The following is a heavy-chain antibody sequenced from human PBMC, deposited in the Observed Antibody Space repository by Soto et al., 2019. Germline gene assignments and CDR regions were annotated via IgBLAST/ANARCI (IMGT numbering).Heavy chain of an antibody. CDR3: AGTYYDILTGPPEAFDI. Sequence: ASVKVSCKASGFTFTSSAVQWVRQARGQRLEWIGWIVVGSGNTNYSPSFQGHVTISADKSISTAYLQWSSLKASDTAMYYCAGTYYDILTGPPEAFDIWGQGTVVTVSS. CDR1: GFTFTSSA. J-gene: IGHJ3*02. V-gene: IGHV1-58*01. D-gene: IGHD3-9*01. CDR2: IVVGSGNT.